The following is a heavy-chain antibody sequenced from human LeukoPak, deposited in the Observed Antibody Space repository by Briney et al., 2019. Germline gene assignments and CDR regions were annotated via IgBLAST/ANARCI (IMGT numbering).Heavy chain of an antibody. J-gene: IGHJ4*02. CDR1: GGSISSNNYN. V-gene: IGHV4-39*07. CDR3: ARNNAAMVHFDY. D-gene: IGHD5-18*01. Sequence: SETLSLTCTVSGGSISSNNYNWGWIRQPPGKGLEWIGNIYYSGSTYYNPSLKSRVTISVDTSKNQFSLKLSSVTAADTAVYYCARNNAAMVHFDYWGQGTLVTVSS. CDR2: IYYSGST.